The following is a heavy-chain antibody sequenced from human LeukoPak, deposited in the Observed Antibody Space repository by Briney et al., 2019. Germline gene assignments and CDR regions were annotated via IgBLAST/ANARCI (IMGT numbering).Heavy chain of an antibody. Sequence: PSETLSLTCTVSGASINAFHWTWFRQPAGKGLEWIGLIYSSGSSLLNPSLKSRVAMSVDLTKNQLSLKLTSVTAADTAMYYCARKDGDYWGRGAPGALSS. CDR2: IYSSGSS. CDR3: ARKDGDY. J-gene: IGHJ4*02. CDR1: GASINAFH. V-gene: IGHV4-4*07.